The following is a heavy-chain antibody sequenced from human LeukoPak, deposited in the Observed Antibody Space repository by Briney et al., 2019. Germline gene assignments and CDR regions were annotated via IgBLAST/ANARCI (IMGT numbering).Heavy chain of an antibody. D-gene: IGHD6-13*01. CDR3: ARTEAAAAFDP. V-gene: IGHV3-66*01. CDR2: IYSGGST. Sequence: GGSVSLSCAASGFTVSSNYMSWVRQAPGEGVEWVSVIYSGGSTYYADSVKGRFTISRDNSKNTLYLQMNSLRAEDTAVYYCARTEAAAAFDPWGQGTLVTVSS. CDR1: GFTVSSNY. J-gene: IGHJ5*02.